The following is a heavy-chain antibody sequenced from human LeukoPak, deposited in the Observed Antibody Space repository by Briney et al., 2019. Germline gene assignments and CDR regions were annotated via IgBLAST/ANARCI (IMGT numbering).Heavy chain of an antibody. Sequence: GGSLRLSCAASGFTFDDYAMHWVRQAPGKGLEWVSGISWNSGSIGYADSVKGRFTISRDNAKNSLYLQMNSLRAEDTAVYYCAREANNYGDHTMMIWGQGTLVTVSS. J-gene: IGHJ4*02. CDR1: GFTFDDYA. D-gene: IGHD4-17*01. V-gene: IGHV3-9*01. CDR2: ISWNSGSI. CDR3: AREANNYGDHTMMI.